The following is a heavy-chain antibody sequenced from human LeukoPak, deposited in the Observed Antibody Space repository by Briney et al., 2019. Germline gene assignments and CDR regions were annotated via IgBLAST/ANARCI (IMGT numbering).Heavy chain of an antibody. J-gene: IGHJ4*02. D-gene: IGHD6-6*01. Sequence: PGRSLRLSCAASGYTFTNHGMHWVRQAPGKGLEWVANIWFDGSQEYYADTVKGRFTISRDISKSTLYLQMNSLRAEDTAVYYCARGLAAARLDFRGQGTLVTVSS. CDR3: ARGLAAARLDF. CDR1: GYTFTNHG. V-gene: IGHV3-33*01. CDR2: IWFDGSQE.